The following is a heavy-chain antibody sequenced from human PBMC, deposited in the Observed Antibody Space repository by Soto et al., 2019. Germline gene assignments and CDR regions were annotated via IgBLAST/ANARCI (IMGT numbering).Heavy chain of an antibody. D-gene: IGHD1-1*01. CDR2: ISSSSSYI. V-gene: IGHV3-21*01. CDR3: ARVGHRQGYYDYYYYMDV. CDR1: GFTFSSYS. J-gene: IGHJ6*03. Sequence: GGSLRLSCAASGFTFSSYSMNWVRQAPGKGLEWVSSISSSSSYIYYADSVKGRFTISRDNAKNSLYLQMNSLRAEDTAVYYCARVGHRQGYYDYYYYMDVWGKVTTVTVSS.